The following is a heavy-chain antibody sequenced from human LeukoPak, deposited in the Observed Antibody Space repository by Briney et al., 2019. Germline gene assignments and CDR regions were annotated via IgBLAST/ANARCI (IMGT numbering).Heavy chain of an antibody. D-gene: IGHD3-3*02. V-gene: IGHV3-23*01. CDR2: ISGSGGST. CDR1: GFTVSSNY. CDR3: ASNFGVVIAHFDY. Sequence: GGSLRLSCAASGFTVSSNYMSWVRQAPGKGLEWVSAISGSGGSTYYADSVKGRFTISRDNSKNTLYLQMNSLRAEDTAVYYCASNFGVVIAHFDYWGQGTLVTVSS. J-gene: IGHJ4*02.